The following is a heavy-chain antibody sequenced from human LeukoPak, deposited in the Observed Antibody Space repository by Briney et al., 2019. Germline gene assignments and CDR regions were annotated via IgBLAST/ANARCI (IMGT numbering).Heavy chain of an antibody. CDR3: AREAAVGACNFDY. CDR1: GHISSASL. Sequence: ASLNVSCKASGHISSASLIHWVRAAPGHGGGWMGLINPRDGSTLYARHLQGRVTMTRDTYTRTVDMELNSLGSEDTAVYFCAREAAVGACNFDYWGQGTLVTVSS. V-gene: IGHV1-46*04. CDR2: INPRDGST. D-gene: IGHD1-26*01. J-gene: IGHJ4*02.